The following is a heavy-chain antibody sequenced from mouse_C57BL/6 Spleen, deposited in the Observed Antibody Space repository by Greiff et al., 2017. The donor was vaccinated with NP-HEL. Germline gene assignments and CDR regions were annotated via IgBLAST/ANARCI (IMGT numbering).Heavy chain of an antibody. CDR2: INPSNGGT. Sequence: VQLQQPGPELVKPGASVKLSCKASGYTFTSYWMHWVKQRPGQGLEWIGNINPSNGGTNYNEKFKSKATLTVDKSSSTAYMQLSSLTSEDSAVYYCARSTMITYYFDYWGQGTTLTVSS. J-gene: IGHJ2*01. CDR1: GYTFTSYW. CDR3: ARSTMITYYFDY. D-gene: IGHD2-4*01. V-gene: IGHV1-53*01.